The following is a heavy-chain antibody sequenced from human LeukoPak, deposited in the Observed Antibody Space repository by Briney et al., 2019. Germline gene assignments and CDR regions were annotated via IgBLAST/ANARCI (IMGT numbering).Heavy chain of an antibody. CDR3: ARGWLAETTVVTPYNY. Sequence: SVKVSCKASGYAFTSYGINWVRQAPGQGLEWMGGIIPIFGTAHYAQKFQGRVTITADEFTNTAYMELRSLRSEDTAVYYCARGWLAETTVVTPYNYWGQGTLVTVSS. CDR2: IIPIFGTA. J-gene: IGHJ4*02. D-gene: IGHD4-23*01. CDR1: GYAFTSYG. V-gene: IGHV1-69*13.